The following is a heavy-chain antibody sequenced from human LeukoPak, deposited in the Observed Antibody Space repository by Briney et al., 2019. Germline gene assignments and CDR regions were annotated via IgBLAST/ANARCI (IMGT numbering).Heavy chain of an antibody. Sequence: SETLSLTCTVSGGSVSSGGYYWSWIRQHPGKGLEWIGYIYYSGSTYYNPSLKSRVTISVDTSKNQFSLKLSSVTAADTAVYYCARDKAQRIAAAGASNWFDPWGQGTLVTVSS. CDR1: GGSVSSGGYY. J-gene: IGHJ5*02. D-gene: IGHD6-13*01. CDR3: ARDKAQRIAAAGASNWFDP. V-gene: IGHV4-31*03. CDR2: IYYSGST.